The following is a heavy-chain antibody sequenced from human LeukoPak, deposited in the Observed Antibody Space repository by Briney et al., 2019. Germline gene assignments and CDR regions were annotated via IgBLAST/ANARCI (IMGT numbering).Heavy chain of an antibody. V-gene: IGHV1-2*02. Sequence: ASVKVSCKASGYTFTGYYMHWVRQAPGQGLEWMGWINPNSGGTNYAQKFQGRVTMTRDMSTSTVYMELSSLTSEDTAVYYCAMGTNYGSGSYYKDPGRGTFDSWDQGTLVTVSS. CDR2: INPNSGGT. CDR1: GYTFTGYY. CDR3: AMGTNYGSGSYYKDPGRGTFDS. J-gene: IGHJ4*02. D-gene: IGHD3-10*01.